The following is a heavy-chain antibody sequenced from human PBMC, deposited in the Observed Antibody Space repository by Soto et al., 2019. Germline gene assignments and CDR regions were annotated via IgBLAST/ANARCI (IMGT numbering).Heavy chain of an antibody. D-gene: IGHD1-26*01. J-gene: IGHJ6*02. Sequence: EVQLLESGGGLVQPGGSLRLSCAASGFTFSNYAMSWVRQAPGKGLEWVSGISYSGGSTYYADSVEGRFTISRDDPKNTLFLQMNSLRAEDTAVYYCAKSPGVGSMDVWGQGTTVTVSS. CDR1: GFTFSNYA. CDR3: AKSPGVGSMDV. CDR2: ISYSGGST. V-gene: IGHV3-23*01.